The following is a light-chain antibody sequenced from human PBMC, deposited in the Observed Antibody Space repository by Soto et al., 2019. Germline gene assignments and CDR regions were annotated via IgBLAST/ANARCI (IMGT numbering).Light chain of an antibody. CDR3: QQYEKWPPSIT. CDR2: GAP. Sequence: EIVMTQSPATLSVSPGERATLYCRASQRGSINLAWYQEKPGQALRLSLYGAPTRATGISASFSGSGSGTEFTLTISSLQSEDFAVYYCQQYEKWPPSITFGQGTRLEI. J-gene: IGKJ5*01. V-gene: IGKV3-15*01. CDR1: QRGSIN.